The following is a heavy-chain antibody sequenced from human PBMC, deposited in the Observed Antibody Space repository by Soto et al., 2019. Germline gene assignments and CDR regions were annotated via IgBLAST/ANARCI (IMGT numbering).Heavy chain of an antibody. CDR3: ARDSGLLAFDY. D-gene: IGHD2-8*02. J-gene: IGHJ4*02. CDR1: GFTFSRYT. CDR2: MSYDGSKK. V-gene: IGHV3-30*04. Sequence: QVQLVQSGGGVVRPGGSLRLSCVASGFTFSRYTMHWVRQAPDKGLEWVALMSYDGSKKYYADSVKGRLTISRDSSKNTLLLEMDGLRHEDTALYYCARDSGLLAFDYWGQGSLVSVSA.